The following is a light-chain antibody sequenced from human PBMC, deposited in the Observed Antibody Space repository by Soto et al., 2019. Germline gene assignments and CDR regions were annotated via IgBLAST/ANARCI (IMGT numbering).Light chain of an antibody. V-gene: IGLV4-69*01. J-gene: IGLJ2*01. CDR2: VNNDGSH. CDR3: QTWGTGVRI. CDR1: SGHSTYA. Sequence: QLVLTQSPSASASLGASVKLTCTLSSGHSTYAIAWHQQQPERGPRYLMKVNNDGSHARGDGIPDRFSGSSSGAERHLTISSLQSEDEADYYCQTWGTGVRIFGGGTKLTVL.